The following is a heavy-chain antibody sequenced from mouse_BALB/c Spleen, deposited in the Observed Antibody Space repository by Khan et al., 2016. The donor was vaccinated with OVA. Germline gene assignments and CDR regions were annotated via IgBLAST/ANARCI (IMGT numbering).Heavy chain of an antibody. D-gene: IGHD4-1*01. CDR1: GYTFTRSW. CDR2: IYPGNSDT. Sequence: VQLQQSGTVLARPGASVKMSCKASGYTFTRSWMHWVKQRPGQGLEWIGAIYPGNSDTNYNEKFKGKAKLPAVTSTSTAYMALSSLTNEDSAGYYCTRRNWDVAWFAYWGQGTLVTVSA. V-gene: IGHV1-5*01. J-gene: IGHJ3*01. CDR3: TRRNWDVAWFAY.